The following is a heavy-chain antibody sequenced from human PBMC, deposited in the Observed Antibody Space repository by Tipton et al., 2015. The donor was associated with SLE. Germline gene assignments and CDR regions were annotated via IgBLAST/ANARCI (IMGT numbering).Heavy chain of an antibody. CDR1: GASISSGSIY. J-gene: IGHJ4*02. CDR3: ARDRGDFTFDY. D-gene: IGHD2/OR15-2a*01. V-gene: IGHV4-39*07. CDR2: FHYNTRT. Sequence: LRLSCSVSGASISSGSIYWGWIRQPPGKGLEWVGSFHYNTRTYSNPSLKSRVTLSIDTSKNQFSLKLTSVTAADTALYYCARDRGDFTFDYWGQGILVTVSS.